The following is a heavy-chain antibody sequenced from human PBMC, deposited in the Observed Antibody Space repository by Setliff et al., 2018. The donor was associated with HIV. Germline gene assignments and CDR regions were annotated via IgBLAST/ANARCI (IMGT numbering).Heavy chain of an antibody. V-gene: IGHV1-2*06. J-gene: IGHJ4*02. CDR2: INPNSGGT. D-gene: IGHD2-2*01. CDR3: ARPVTHCSSTSCYDDY. Sequence: ASVKVSCKASGYTFTGYYMHWVRQAPGQGLEWMGRINPNSGGTNYAQKFQGRVTMTRDTSISTAYMELSRLRSDDTAVYYCARPVTHCSSTSCYDDYWGQGTLVTVSS. CDR1: GYTFTGYY.